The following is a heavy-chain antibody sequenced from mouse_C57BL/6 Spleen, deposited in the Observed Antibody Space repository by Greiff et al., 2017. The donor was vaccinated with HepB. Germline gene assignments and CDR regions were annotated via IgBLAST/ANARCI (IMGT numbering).Heavy chain of an antibody. D-gene: IGHD2-5*01. CDR3: ARLGYSNYYYYAMDY. CDR2: IYPSDSET. V-gene: IGHV1-61*01. Sequence: QVQLQQPGAELVRPGSSVKLSCKASGYTFTSYWMDWVKQRPGQGLEWIGNIYPSDSETHYNQKFKDKATLTADKSSSTAYMQLSSLTSEDSAVYYCARLGYSNYYYYAMDYWGQGTSVTVSS. J-gene: IGHJ4*01. CDR1: GYTFTSYW.